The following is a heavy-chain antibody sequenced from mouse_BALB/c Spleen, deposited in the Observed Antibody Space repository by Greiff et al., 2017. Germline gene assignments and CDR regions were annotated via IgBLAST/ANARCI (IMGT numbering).Heavy chain of an antibody. CDR1: GYTFTSYV. Sequence: EVQLQESGPELVKPGASVKMSCKASGYTFTSYVMHWVKQKPGQGLEWIGYINPYNDGTKYNEKFKGKATLTVDKSSSTAYMQLSSPTSEDSAVYYCTRVGDYGNLYWYFDDWGAGTTVTVSS. CDR2: INPYNDGT. CDR3: TRVGDYGNLYWYFDD. V-gene: IGHV1-14*01. D-gene: IGHD2-1*01. J-gene: IGHJ1*01.